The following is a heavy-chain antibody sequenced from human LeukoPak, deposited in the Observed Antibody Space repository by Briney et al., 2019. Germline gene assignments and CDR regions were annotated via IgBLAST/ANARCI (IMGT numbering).Heavy chain of an antibody. D-gene: IGHD6-13*01. CDR3: ARGRHVAAAAPGY. Sequence: ASVKVSCKASGGTFSSYAINWVRQATGQGLEWMGWMNPNSGNTGYAQKFQGRVTMTRNTSISTAYMELSSLRSEDTAVYYCARGRHVAAAAPGYWGQGTLVTVSS. V-gene: IGHV1-8*02. CDR1: GGTFSSYA. J-gene: IGHJ4*02. CDR2: MNPNSGNT.